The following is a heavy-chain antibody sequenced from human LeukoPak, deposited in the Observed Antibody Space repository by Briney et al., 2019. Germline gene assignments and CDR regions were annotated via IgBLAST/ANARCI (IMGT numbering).Heavy chain of an antibody. CDR1: GFIVSSNY. Sequence: QSGGSLRLSCAASGFIVSSNYMSWVRQAPGKGLEWVSVIYSGGTTYYAESVKGRFTISRDNSKNTLYLQMNSLRAEDTAVYYCARVSGSYDGAFDIWGQGTMVTVSS. V-gene: IGHV3-53*01. CDR3: ARVSGSYDGAFDI. CDR2: IYSGGTT. J-gene: IGHJ3*02. D-gene: IGHD1-26*01.